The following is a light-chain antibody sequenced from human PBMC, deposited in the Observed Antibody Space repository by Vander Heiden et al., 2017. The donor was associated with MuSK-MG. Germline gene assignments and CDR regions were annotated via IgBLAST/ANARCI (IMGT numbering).Light chain of an antibody. CDR2: DDS. CDR3: HVWDSTTQVV. Sequence: SYVLTQPPSVSVAPGQTARITCGGNKIGTKSVHWHQQRPGQAPVLVVYDDSDRPSGIPERFSGSNSGNTATLTINRVEAGDEADYYCHVWDSTTQVVFGGGTKLTVL. J-gene: IGLJ2*01. V-gene: IGLV3-21*02. CDR1: KIGTKS.